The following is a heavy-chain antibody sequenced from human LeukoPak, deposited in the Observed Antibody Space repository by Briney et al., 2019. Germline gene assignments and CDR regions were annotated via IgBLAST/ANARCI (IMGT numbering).Heavy chain of an antibody. V-gene: IGHV4-34*01. J-gene: IGHJ5*02. D-gene: IGHD3-9*01. CDR1: GGSFSGCY. CDR3: ARGLGLRYFDWSKNWFDP. Sequence: SETLSLTCAVYGGSFSGCYWSWIRQPPGKGLEWIGEINHSGSTNYNPSLKSRVTISVDTSKNQFSLKLSSVTAADTAVYYCARGLGLRYFDWSKNWFDPWGQGTLFTVSS. CDR2: INHSGST.